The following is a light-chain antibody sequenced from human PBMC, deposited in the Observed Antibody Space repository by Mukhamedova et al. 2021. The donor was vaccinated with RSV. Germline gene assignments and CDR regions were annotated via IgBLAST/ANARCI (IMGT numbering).Light chain of an antibody. CDR1: SSDVGGYNY. V-gene: IGLV2-8*01. CDR2: EVS. CDR3: SSYAGSNYV. Sequence: CTGTSSDVGGYNYVSWYQHHPGKAPKLLIYEVSQRPSGVPDHFSGSKSGNTASLTVSGLQAEDEADYFCSSYAGSNYVFGTGT. J-gene: IGLJ1*01.